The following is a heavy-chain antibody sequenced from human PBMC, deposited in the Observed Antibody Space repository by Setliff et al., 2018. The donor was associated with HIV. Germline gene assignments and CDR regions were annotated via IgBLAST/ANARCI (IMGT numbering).Heavy chain of an antibody. D-gene: IGHD5-18*01. Sequence: SETLSLTCTVSGDSISSYYWSWIRQPPGEGLEYIGYIYYSGNTDYNPSLKSRVTISVDRSKNQFSLKLNSVTAADTAVYYCARSPGVDTNMAFDYWGQGMLVTVSS. V-gene: IGHV4-59*01. CDR2: IYYSGNT. CDR1: GDSISSYY. CDR3: ARSPGVDTNMAFDY. J-gene: IGHJ4*02.